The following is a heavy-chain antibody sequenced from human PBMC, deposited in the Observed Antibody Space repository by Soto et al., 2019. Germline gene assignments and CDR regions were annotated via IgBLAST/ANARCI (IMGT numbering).Heavy chain of an antibody. Sequence: QLQLQESGSGLVKPSQTLSLTCAVSGGSISSGGYSWSWIRQPPGKGLEWIGYIYHSGSTYYNTALKSRVTISVDRSKNQFSLKLSSVTAADTAVYYCARGGVDYYDSSGYYFSPYYFDYWGQGTLVTVSS. J-gene: IGHJ4*02. V-gene: IGHV4-30-2*01. CDR1: GGSISSGGYS. D-gene: IGHD3-22*01. CDR3: ARGGVDYYDSSGYYFSPYYFDY. CDR2: IYHSGST.